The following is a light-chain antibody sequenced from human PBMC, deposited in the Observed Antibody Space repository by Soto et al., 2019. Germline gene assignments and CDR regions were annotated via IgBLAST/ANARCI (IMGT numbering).Light chain of an antibody. J-gene: IGKJ5*01. CDR3: QQAHSFPIT. CDR2: DAS. V-gene: IGKV1-5*01. CDR1: ESIRTW. Sequence: DIQMTQSPSTLSASIGDRVTITCRASESIRTWLAWYQHKPGKAPKFLIYDASSLESGVPSRFSGSGSGTEFNLTISNLQPDDFATYYCQQAHSFPITFGQGTRLEIK.